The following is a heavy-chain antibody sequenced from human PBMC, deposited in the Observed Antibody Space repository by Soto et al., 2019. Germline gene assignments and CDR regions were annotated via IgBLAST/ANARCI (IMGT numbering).Heavy chain of an antibody. CDR3: ARWLVPGTYYYYGMDV. J-gene: IGHJ6*02. Sequence: GGSLRLSCAASGFTVSSNYMSWVRQAPGKGLEWVSVIYSGGSTYYADSVKGRFTISRDNSKNTLYLQMNSLRAEDTAVYYCARWLVPGTYYYYGMDVWGQGTTVTVSS. CDR2: IYSGGST. V-gene: IGHV3-53*01. D-gene: IGHD6-19*01. CDR1: GFTVSSNY.